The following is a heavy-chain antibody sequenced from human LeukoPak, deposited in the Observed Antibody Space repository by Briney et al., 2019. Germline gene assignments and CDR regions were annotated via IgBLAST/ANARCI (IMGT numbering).Heavy chain of an antibody. J-gene: IGHJ6*03. CDR2: INHSGST. Sequence: SETLSLTCAVYGGSFSGYYWSWIRQPPGKGLEWIGEINHSGSTNYNPFLKSRVTISVDTSKNQFSLKLSSVTAADTAVYYCATGYCSGGSCYDYYYYMDVWGKGTTVTVSS. V-gene: IGHV4-34*01. D-gene: IGHD2-15*01. CDR3: ATGYCSGGSCYDYYYYMDV. CDR1: GGSFSGYY.